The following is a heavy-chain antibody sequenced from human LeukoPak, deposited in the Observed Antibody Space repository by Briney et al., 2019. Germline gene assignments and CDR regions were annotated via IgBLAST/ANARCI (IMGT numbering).Heavy chain of an antibody. Sequence: SETLSLTCAVYGGSFSGYYWSWIRQPPGKGLEWIGEINHSGSTNYNPSLKSRVTISVGTSKNQFSLKLSSVTAADTAVYYCARGGGYSYDYFDYWGQGTLVTVSS. CDR2: INHSGST. J-gene: IGHJ4*02. CDR3: ARGGGYSYDYFDY. D-gene: IGHD5-18*01. CDR1: GGSFSGYY. V-gene: IGHV4-34*01.